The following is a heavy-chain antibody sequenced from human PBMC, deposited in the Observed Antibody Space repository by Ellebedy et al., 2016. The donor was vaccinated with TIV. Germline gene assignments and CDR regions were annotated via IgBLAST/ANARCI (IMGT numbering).Heavy chain of an antibody. D-gene: IGHD1-1*01. CDR2: ISSSGSTI. CDR3: AREQLLYYYYGMDV. V-gene: IGHV3-11*04. J-gene: IGHJ6*02. Sequence: GGSLRLSCAASGFTFSDYYMSWIRQAPGKGLEWVSYISSSGSTIYYADSVKGRFTISRDNAKNSLYLQMNSLRAEDTAVYYCAREQLLYYYYGMDVWGQGTTVTVSS. CDR1: GFTFSDYY.